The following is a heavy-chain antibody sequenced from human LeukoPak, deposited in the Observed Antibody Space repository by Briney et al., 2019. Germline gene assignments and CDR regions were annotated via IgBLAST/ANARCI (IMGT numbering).Heavy chain of an antibody. CDR3: ARGHPYYDFWSGYLKYYYYYYGMDV. V-gene: IGHV3-7*03. Sequence: LXXSCAAXXXXXXXXXMSWXRXAXGXXLXXVXXXXQXGSXKXYVDSVKGRFTISRDNAKNSLYLQMNSLRAEDTAVYYCARGHPYYDFWSGYLKYYYYYYGMDVWGQGTTVTVSS. CDR2: XXQXGSXK. CDR1: XXXXXXXX. J-gene: IGHJ6*02. D-gene: IGHD3-3*01.